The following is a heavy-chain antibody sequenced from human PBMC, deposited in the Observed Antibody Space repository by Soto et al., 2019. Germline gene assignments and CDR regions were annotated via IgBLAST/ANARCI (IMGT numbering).Heavy chain of an antibody. Sequence: QVQLQESGPGLVKPSQTLSLTCTVSGGSISSGGYYWSWIRQHPGKGLEWIGYIYYSGSTYYNPSLKSRVTISVDTSKNQFSLKLSSVTAADRAVYYCARGPRDGYNPGYFDYWGQGTLVTVSS. D-gene: IGHD5-12*01. CDR2: IYYSGST. J-gene: IGHJ4*02. CDR1: GGSISSGGYY. CDR3: ARGPRDGYNPGYFDY. V-gene: IGHV4-31*03.